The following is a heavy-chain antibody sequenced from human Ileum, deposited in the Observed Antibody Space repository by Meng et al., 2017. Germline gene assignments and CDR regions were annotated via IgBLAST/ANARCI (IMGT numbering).Heavy chain of an antibody. CDR2: IYHSGTT. V-gene: IGHV4-39*07. D-gene: IGHD2-15*01. CDR1: GASISSNSYY. J-gene: IGHJ1*01. CDR3: VNYCSGGKCSPNEKTQH. Sequence: QLQLQESGPGLVKPSETLSLTCSVSGASISSNSYYWAWIRQPPGKGLEWIGRIYHSGTTYYNPALKSRVTLSIDTSKNQFSLKVISVTAADTAVYYCVNYCSGGKCSPNEKTQHWGQGTLVTVSS.